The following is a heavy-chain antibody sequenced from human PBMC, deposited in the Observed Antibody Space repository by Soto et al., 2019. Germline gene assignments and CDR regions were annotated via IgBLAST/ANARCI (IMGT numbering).Heavy chain of an antibody. CDR2: ISGSGGST. CDR3: ACSSSWYSHAFDI. Sequence: PWGSLRLSCAASGFTFSSYAMSWVRQAPGKGLEWVSAISGSGGSTYYADSVKGRFTISRDNSKNTLYLQMNSLRAEDTAVYYCACSSSWYSHAFDIWGQGTMVTVSS. V-gene: IGHV3-23*01. J-gene: IGHJ3*02. CDR1: GFTFSSYA. D-gene: IGHD6-13*01.